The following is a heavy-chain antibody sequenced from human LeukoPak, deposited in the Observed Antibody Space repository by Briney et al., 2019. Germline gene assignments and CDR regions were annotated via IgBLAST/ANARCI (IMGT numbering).Heavy chain of an antibody. CDR1: GDSITSYY. J-gene: IGHJ4*02. D-gene: IGHD3-10*01. CDR2: IFYSGST. Sequence: SETLSLTCTVSGDSITSYYWSWIRQPPGKGLEWIGYIFYSGSTNYNPSLKSRVTISLDTSKSQFSLKLSSVTAADTAVYYCARYVVYGSGKYYFDYWGQGTLVTVSS. CDR3: ARYVVYGSGKYYFDY. V-gene: IGHV4-59*08.